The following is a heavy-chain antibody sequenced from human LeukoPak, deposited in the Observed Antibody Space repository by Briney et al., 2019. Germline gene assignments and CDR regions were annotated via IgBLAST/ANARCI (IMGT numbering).Heavy chain of an antibody. D-gene: IGHD3-16*01. J-gene: IGHJ4*02. CDR3: AKGNVMGGRGFDY. Sequence: YYADSVKGRFTISRDNAKNSLYLQMDSLRAEDTAMYFCAKGNVMGGRGFDYWGQGTLVTVSS. V-gene: IGHV3-21*06.